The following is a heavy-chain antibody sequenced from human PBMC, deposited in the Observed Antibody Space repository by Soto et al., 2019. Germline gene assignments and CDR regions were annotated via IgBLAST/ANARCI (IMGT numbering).Heavy chain of an antibody. Sequence: PGGSLRLSGSASGFTFSAYAMYWVGQAPGKGLEYVSGLSRDVTDTSYTDSVKGRFTIYRDNSKNTLYLQMGSLRPEDTAVYYCVKGNSGYYYEYWGQGIQVTGSS. D-gene: IGHD3-22*01. J-gene: IGHJ4*02. V-gene: IGHV3-64D*06. CDR1: GFTFSAYA. CDR2: LSRDVTDT. CDR3: VKGNSGYYYEY.